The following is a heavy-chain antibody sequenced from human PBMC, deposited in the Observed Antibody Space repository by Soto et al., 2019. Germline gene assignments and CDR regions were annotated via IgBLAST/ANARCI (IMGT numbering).Heavy chain of an antibody. V-gene: IGHV1-3*01. D-gene: IGHD5-12*01. CDR3: ARAKGDIVATTRYWYFYL. CDR1: GYTFTSYA. CDR2: INAGNGNT. J-gene: IGHJ2*01. Sequence: ASVKVSCKASGYTFTSYAMHWVRQAPGQRLEWMGWINAGNGNTKYSQKFQGRVTITRDTSASTAYMELSSLRSEDTAVYYCARAKGDIVATTRYWYFYLWGRGTLVTVSS.